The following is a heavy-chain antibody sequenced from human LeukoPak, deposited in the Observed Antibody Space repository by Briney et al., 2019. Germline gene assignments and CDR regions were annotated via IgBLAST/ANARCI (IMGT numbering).Heavy chain of an antibody. CDR1: GFTVSSNY. CDR2: IKQDGSEK. Sequence: GGSLRLSCAASGFTVSSNYMSWVRQAPGKGLEWVANIKQDGSEKYYVDSVKGRFTISRDNAKNSLYLQMNSLRAEDTAVYFCARVAVAGRAMDVWGQGTTVTVSS. J-gene: IGHJ6*02. D-gene: IGHD6-19*01. CDR3: ARVAVAGRAMDV. V-gene: IGHV3-7*05.